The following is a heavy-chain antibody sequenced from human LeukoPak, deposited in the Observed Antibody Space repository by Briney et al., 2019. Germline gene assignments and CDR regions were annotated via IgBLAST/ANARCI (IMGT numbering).Heavy chain of an antibody. Sequence: GGSLRLSCTASGFTFSNYNMNWVRQAPGKGLEWVSYISSSSRATYYAGSVKGRFTISRDNAKHSLYLQKNSLTHEHTAVYYCAAYSNYAYSFDPWGQGTLVTVSS. D-gene: IGHD4-4*01. CDR3: AAYSNYAYSFDP. CDR1: GFTFSNYN. CDR2: ISSSSRAT. V-gene: IGHV3-48*02. J-gene: IGHJ5*02.